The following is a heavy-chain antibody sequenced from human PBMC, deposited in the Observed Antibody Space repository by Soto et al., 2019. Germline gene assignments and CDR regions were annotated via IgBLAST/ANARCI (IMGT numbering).Heavy chain of an antibody. J-gene: IGHJ4*02. Sequence: PVESLKISCKGSGYSFAGYGITWVLQMPGKGLEWMGRIDPSDSQTYYSPSFRGHVTISAAKSITTVFLQWSSLRASDTAMYYCARQIYDSDSGPNFKYYFDSWGQGTLVTVSS. D-gene: IGHD3-22*01. CDR2: IDPSDSQT. V-gene: IGHV5-10-1*01. CDR1: GYSFAGYG. CDR3: ARQIYDSDSGPNFKYYFDS.